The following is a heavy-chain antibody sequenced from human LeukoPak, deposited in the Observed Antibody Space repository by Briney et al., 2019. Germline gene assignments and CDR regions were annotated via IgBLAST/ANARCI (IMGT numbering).Heavy chain of an antibody. D-gene: IGHD5-24*01. CDR1: GGSFSGYY. CDR3: ARGIRWIGVDY. V-gene: IGHV4-59*01. Sequence: SETLSLTCAVYGGSFSGYYWSWIRQPPGKGLEWIGYIYYSGSTNYNPSLKSRVTISVDTSKNQFSLRLSSVTAADTAVYYCARGIRWIGVDYWGQGTLVTVSS. CDR2: IYYSGST. J-gene: IGHJ4*02.